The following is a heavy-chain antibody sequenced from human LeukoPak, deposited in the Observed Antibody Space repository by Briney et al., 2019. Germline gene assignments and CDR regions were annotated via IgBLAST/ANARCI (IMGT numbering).Heavy chain of an antibody. CDR2: IYYSGST. CDR3: AREPLRWGGGLHFDY. D-gene: IGHD4-23*01. Sequence: PSETLSLTCTVSGGSIISGSYYWGWIRQPPGEGLEWIGSIYYSGSTYYKPSLKSRVTISLDTSKNQFSLKLSSVTAADTAVYYCAREPLRWGGGLHFDYWGQGTLVTVSS. V-gene: IGHV4-39*07. CDR1: GGSIISGSYY. J-gene: IGHJ4*02.